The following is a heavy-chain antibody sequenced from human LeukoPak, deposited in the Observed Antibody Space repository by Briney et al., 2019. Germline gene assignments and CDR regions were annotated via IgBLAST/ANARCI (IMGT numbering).Heavy chain of an antibody. CDR2: IYYTGST. J-gene: IGHJ3*02. D-gene: IGHD2-2*01. Sequence: PSETLSLTCTVSGDSISSDYWSWIRQPPGKGLEWIGYIYYTGSTNYNPSLKSRVTISVDTSKNQFSLKLSSVTAADTAVYYCASASSPYDAFDIWGQGTMVTVSS. V-gene: IGHV4-59*08. CDR3: ASASSPYDAFDI. CDR1: GDSISSDY.